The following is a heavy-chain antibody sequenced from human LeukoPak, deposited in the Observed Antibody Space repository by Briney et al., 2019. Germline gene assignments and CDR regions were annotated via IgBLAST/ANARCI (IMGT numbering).Heavy chain of an antibody. V-gene: IGHV3-74*01. J-gene: IGHJ6*02. CDR2: INSDGSST. CDR1: GFTFSSYW. CDR3: ARVLSYYYDSSGYYYHYYYGMDV. D-gene: IGHD3-22*01. Sequence: PGGSLRLSCAASGFTFSSYWMHWVRQAPGKGLVWVSRINSDGSSTSYADSVKGRFTISRDNAKNTLYLQMNSLRAEETDVYYCARVLSYYYDSSGYYYHYYYGMDVWGQGTTVTVSS.